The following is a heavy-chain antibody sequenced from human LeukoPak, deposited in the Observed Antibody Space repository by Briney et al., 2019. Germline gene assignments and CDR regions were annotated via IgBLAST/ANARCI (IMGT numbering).Heavy chain of an antibody. D-gene: IGHD3-3*01. CDR2: IYYSGST. J-gene: IGHJ4*02. Sequence: LSETLSLTCTVSGGSISSGDYYWSWIRQPPGKGLEWIGYIYYSGSTYYNPSLKSRVTISVDTSKNQFSLKLSSVTAADTAVYYCRRITIFGVVITRSPDYWGQGTLVTVSS. CDR3: RRITIFGVVITRSPDY. V-gene: IGHV4-30-4*01. CDR1: GGSISSGDYY.